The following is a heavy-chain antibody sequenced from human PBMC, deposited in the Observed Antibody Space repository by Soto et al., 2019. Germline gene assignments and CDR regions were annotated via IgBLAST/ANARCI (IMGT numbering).Heavy chain of an antibody. CDR3: AKGAWDFDY. CDR2: ISYDGSNK. J-gene: IGHJ4*02. CDR1: GFTFSSYV. V-gene: IGHV3-30*18. Sequence: QVQLVESGGGVVQPGRSLRLSCAASGFTFSSYVMYWVRQAPGKGLEWVAAISYDGSNKYYADSVKGRFTISRDNSKNTLYLQMNSLRAEDTAVYYCAKGAWDFDYWGQGTLVTVSS.